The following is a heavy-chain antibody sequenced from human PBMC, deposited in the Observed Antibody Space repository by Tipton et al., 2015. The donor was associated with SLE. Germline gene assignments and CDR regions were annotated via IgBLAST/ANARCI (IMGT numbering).Heavy chain of an antibody. J-gene: IGHJ6*03. CDR3: ARARSEDAFWSDYYYHYYYIDV. CDR2: FYNTGTT. V-gene: IGHV4-39*07. D-gene: IGHD3-3*01. CDR1: GDSISSRSYY. Sequence: GLVKPSETLSLSCTVSGDSISSRSYYWGWIRQSPGKGLEWIGSFYNTGTTYSNPSLKSRVVISVDTSKNQFSLKLASVTAADTAVYYCARARSEDAFWSDYYYHYYYIDVWGKGTTVTVSS.